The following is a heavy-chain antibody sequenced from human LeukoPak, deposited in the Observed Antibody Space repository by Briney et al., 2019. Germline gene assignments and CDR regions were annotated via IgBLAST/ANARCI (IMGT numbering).Heavy chain of an antibody. CDR1: GYSFTTNW. J-gene: IGHJ4*02. CDR3: ARHQLHSSGWYKIDY. CDR2: IDPFDSYT. Sequence: GESLKISCKASGYSFTTNWIGWVRQMPGKGLEWMGRIDPFDSYTNYSPSFQGHVTISADKSISTAYLQWSSLKASDTAMYYCARHQLHSSGWYKIDYWGQGTLVTVSS. D-gene: IGHD6-19*01. V-gene: IGHV5-10-1*01.